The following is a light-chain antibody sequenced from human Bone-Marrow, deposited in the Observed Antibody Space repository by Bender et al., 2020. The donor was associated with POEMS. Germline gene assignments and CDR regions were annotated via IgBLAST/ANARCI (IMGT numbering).Light chain of an antibody. CDR1: VLSKKY. V-gene: IGLV3-10*01. CDR3: YSTYSSGDHWV. CDR2: EAT. Sequence: SYELTQPPSVSVSPGQAAKITCSGDVLSKKYAYWYQQKSGQAPFLVISEATKRPSGIPERFSGSNSETVATLTISGAQVEDEADYYCYSTYSSGDHWVFGGGTKLTVL. J-gene: IGLJ3*02.